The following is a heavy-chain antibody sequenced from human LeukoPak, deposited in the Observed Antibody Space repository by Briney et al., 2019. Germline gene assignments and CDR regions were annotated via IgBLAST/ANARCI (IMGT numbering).Heavy chain of an antibody. V-gene: IGHV3-7*01. Sequence: GGSLRLSCAASGFTFSSYSMNWVRQAPGKGLEWVANIKHDGSEKYYVDSLKGRFTISRDNAKNSLYLQMNSLRAEDTAVYYCARGATYYDFWSGLKVSDYWGQGTLVTVSS. CDR3: ARGATYYDFWSGLKVSDY. CDR1: GFTFSSYS. J-gene: IGHJ4*02. D-gene: IGHD3-3*01. CDR2: IKHDGSEK.